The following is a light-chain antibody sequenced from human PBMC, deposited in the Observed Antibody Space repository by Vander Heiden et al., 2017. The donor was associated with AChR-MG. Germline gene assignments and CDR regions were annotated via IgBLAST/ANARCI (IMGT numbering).Light chain of an antibody. CDR3: QQYKKWPPGT. CDR1: QSVGTN. V-gene: IGKV3-15*01. Sequence: EIVMTQSPATLSVSPGERATLSCRASQSVGTNFAWYQQKPGQATRLLIYGASTRATGIPARFSGSGSGTEFTLTISSRQSEDFAVYYCQQYKKWPPGTFGPGTKVDVK. J-gene: IGKJ3*01. CDR2: GAS.